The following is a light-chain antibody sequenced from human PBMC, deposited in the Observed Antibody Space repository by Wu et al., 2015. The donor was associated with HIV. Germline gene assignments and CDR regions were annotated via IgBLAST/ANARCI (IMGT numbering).Light chain of an antibody. J-gene: IGKJ1*01. CDR2: GAS. Sequence: EIVLTQSPGTLSLSPGERATLSCRASQSVNYNFLAWYQQKPGQAPTLLIFGASSRATDIPDRFSGSGFGTELTLTISSLQSEHFAVYYCQQYNTWPVTFGQGTKVE. CDR3: QQYNTWPVT. CDR1: QSVNYNF. V-gene: IGKV3-20*01.